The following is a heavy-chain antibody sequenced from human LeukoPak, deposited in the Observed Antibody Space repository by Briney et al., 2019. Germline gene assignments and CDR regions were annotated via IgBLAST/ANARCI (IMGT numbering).Heavy chain of an antibody. Sequence: GASVKVSCKASGYTFTNYGISWVRQAPGQGLEWMGWISAYNGNTKYEQKLQGRVTMTTDTSTSTAYMELRSLRSDDTAVYYCARLYHDSSGSSNRFDPWGQGTLVTVSS. D-gene: IGHD3-22*01. CDR3: ARLYHDSSGSSNRFDP. CDR1: GYTFTNYG. J-gene: IGHJ5*02. V-gene: IGHV1-18*01. CDR2: ISAYNGNT.